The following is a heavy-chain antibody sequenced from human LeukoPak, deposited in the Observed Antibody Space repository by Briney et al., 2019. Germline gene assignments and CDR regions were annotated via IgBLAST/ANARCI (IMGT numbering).Heavy chain of an antibody. Sequence: SQTLSLTCGISGDSVSSDSAAWNWIRQSPSRGLEWLGRTYYRAKWYNGYAVSVKSRITINPDTSKNQFSLQLDSVTPDDTAVYYCARVRRVAVTPYYFDSWGHGTLVTVSS. D-gene: IGHD6-19*01. J-gene: IGHJ4*01. CDR1: GDSVSSDSAA. V-gene: IGHV6-1*01. CDR2: TYYRAKWYN. CDR3: ARVRRVAVTPYYFDS.